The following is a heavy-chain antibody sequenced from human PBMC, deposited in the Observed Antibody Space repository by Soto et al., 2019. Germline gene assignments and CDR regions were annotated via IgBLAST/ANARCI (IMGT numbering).Heavy chain of an antibody. CDR1: GDSVSSNSAC. CDR2: TYYRSKWYY. D-gene: IGHD1-26*01. J-gene: IGHJ4*01. V-gene: IGHV6-1*01. CDR3: ARGEQYSGRIFDY. Sequence: SQTLSLTCAITGDSVSSNSACWSWVRQSPSRGLEWLGRTYYRSKWYYEYAVSVRGRITINPDTSKNQYSLQLSSVTPEDTAVYFCARGEQYSGRIFDYWGQGTLVTVSS.